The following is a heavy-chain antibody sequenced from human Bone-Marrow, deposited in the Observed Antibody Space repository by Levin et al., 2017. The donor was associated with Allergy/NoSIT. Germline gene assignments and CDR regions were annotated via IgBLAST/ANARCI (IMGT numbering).Heavy chain of an antibody. CDR2: IYSGGDT. V-gene: IGHV3-66*04. CDR3: ARHTLLLDDFDI. Sequence: HPGGSLRLSCAASGFTVSRNYMSWVRQAPGKGLEWVSLIYSGGDTQYADSVKGRFTISRDNSKNTLYLQMNSLRVDDTAVYYCARHTLLLDDFDIWGQGTMVTVSS. D-gene: IGHD2-15*01. CDR1: GFTVSRNY. J-gene: IGHJ3*02.